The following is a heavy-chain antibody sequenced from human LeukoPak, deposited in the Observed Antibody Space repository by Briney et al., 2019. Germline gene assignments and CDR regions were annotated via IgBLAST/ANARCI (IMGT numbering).Heavy chain of an antibody. CDR1: GGTFSSYA. Sequence: ASVKVSCKASGGTFSSYAISWVRQAPGQGLEWMGGIIPIFGTANYAQKFQGRVTITADESTSTAYMELSSLRSEDTAVYYCARSRSGIGANDAFDIWGQGTMVTVSS. J-gene: IGHJ3*02. V-gene: IGHV1-69*13. D-gene: IGHD3-10*01. CDR2: IIPIFGTA. CDR3: ARSRSGIGANDAFDI.